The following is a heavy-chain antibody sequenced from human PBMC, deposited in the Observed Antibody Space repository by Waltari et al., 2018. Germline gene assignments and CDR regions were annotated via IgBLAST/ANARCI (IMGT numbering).Heavy chain of an antibody. J-gene: IGHJ1*01. CDR1: CSGFRKEG. CDR2: ISDSGRSL. D-gene: IGHD4-17*01. Sequence: VPSRVGLVEAGALPRISCAGFCSGFRKEGWNWVRQSPGKGLEWVAFISDSGRSLYYGYSIKGLSTMSRENAKNLFHLQMNGLRGENSSVYYCARGSTTTMLTPWDFWGQGTLATVSS. V-gene: IGHV3-21*05. CDR3: ARGSTTTMLTPWDF.